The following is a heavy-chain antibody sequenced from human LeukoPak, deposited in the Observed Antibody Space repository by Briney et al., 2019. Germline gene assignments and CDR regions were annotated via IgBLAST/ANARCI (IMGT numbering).Heavy chain of an antibody. Sequence: ASVNVSCKASGGTFSSYAISWVRQAPGQGLEWMGRIIPILGIANYAQKFQGRVTITADKSTSTAYMELSSLRSEDTAVYYCARGRGGGNSVEFDYWGQGTLVTVSS. CDR3: ARGRGGGNSVEFDY. J-gene: IGHJ4*02. D-gene: IGHD4-23*01. V-gene: IGHV1-69*04. CDR2: IIPILGIA. CDR1: GGTFSSYA.